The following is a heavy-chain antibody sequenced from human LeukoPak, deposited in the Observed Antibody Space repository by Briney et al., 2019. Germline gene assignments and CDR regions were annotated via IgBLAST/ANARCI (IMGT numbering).Heavy chain of an antibody. CDR2: IKQDRSEK. Sequence: GGSLRLSCAASGFMFSSYWMSWVRQAPGKGLEWVANIKQDRSEKYYVDSVKGRFTISRDNSKDSLYLQMNSLRAEDTAVYYCAKGLGIAARLVAFDIWGQGTMVTVSS. CDR1: GFMFSSYW. D-gene: IGHD6-6*01. CDR3: AKGLGIAARLVAFDI. J-gene: IGHJ3*02. V-gene: IGHV3-7*03.